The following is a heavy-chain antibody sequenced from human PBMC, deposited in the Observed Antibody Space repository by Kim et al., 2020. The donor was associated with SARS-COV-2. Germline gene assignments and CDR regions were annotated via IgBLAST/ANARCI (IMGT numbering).Heavy chain of an antibody. D-gene: IGHD3-3*01. CDR2: IIPIFGTA. Sequence: SVKVSCKASGGTFSSYAISWVRQAPGQGLEWMGGIIPIFGTANYAQKFQGRVTITADESTSTAYMELSSLRSEDTAVYYCARAHIFGVVIIYFDYWGQGTLVTVSS. J-gene: IGHJ4*02. CDR1: GGTFSSYA. V-gene: IGHV1-69*13. CDR3: ARAHIFGVVIIYFDY.